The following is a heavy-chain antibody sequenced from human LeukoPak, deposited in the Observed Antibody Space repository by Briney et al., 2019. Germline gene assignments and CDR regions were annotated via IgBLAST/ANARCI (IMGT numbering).Heavy chain of an antibody. J-gene: IGHJ4*02. Sequence: SETLSLTCTVSGDSIGGSHYYRAWVRQSPGKGLEWIGSVFYSGNTYYNPSLKSRVTISVDTSKNQFSLNFYSVTAADTATYYCARRGITYSTSFFAYWGQGTLVTVSS. V-gene: IGHV4-39*01. CDR1: GDSIGGSHYY. D-gene: IGHD6-13*01. CDR3: ARRGITYSTSFFAY. CDR2: VFYSGNT.